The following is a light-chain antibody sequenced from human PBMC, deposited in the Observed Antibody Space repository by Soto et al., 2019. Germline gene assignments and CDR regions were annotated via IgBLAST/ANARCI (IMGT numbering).Light chain of an antibody. V-gene: IGKV3-11*01. CDR3: QQRSNWPST. Sequence: EIVLTQSPATLSLSPGERAALSCRASRSVSSYLAWYQQKPGQAPRLLIYDASNRATGIPARFSGSGSGTDFTLTISSLEPEDFAVYYCQQRSNWPSTFGGGTKVEIK. CDR1: RSVSSY. CDR2: DAS. J-gene: IGKJ4*01.